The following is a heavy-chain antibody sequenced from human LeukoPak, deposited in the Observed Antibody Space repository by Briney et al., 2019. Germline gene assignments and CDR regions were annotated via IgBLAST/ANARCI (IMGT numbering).Heavy chain of an antibody. CDR2: IYYSGST. Sequence: PSQTLSLTCTVSGDSINSAAYYWSWIRQHPWKGLEWIGHIYYSGSTSYNPSLQSRVTISIDTSKNQFSLKLSSVTAADTAVYYCARDNDFWSGYYSFDFWGRGTLVTVSS. V-gene: IGHV4-31*03. D-gene: IGHD3-3*01. J-gene: IGHJ4*02. CDR1: GDSINSAAYY. CDR3: ARDNDFWSGYYSFDF.